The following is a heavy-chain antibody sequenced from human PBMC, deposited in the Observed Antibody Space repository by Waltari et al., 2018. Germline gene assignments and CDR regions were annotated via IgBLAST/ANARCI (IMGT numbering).Heavy chain of an antibody. CDR2: IKQDGTEK. D-gene: IGHD1-26*01. CDR3: ARGGAS. V-gene: IGHV3-7*01. CDR1: GFPFSLYW. J-gene: IGHJ5*02. Sequence: EVQLVESGGGLVQPGGSLRLPCAASGFPFSLYWMNWVRQAPGKGLEWVANIKQDGTEKYYVDSVRGRFTISRDNAKNSVYLQMNSLRDEDTAVYYCARGGASWGQGTLVTVSS.